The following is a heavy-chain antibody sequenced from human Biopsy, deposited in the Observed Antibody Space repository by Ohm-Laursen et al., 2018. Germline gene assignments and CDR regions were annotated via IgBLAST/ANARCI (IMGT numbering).Heavy chain of an antibody. D-gene: IGHD5-24*01. J-gene: IGHJ3*01. CDR3: ARDSGGMATILDAFDL. CDR1: GDSVTKYY. V-gene: IGHV4-59*02. CDR2: IYYSVMT. Sequence: PGTLSLTCTVSGDSVTKYYWSWIRQPPGKGLEWIGHIYYSVMTNYNPSLQSRVSISVDTSRNQVSLTLSSVTAADTAVYYCARDSGGMATILDAFDLWGQGTMVTVSP.